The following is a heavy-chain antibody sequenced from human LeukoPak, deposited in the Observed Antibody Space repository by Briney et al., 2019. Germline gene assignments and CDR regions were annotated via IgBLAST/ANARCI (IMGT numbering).Heavy chain of an antibody. D-gene: IGHD6-6*01. CDR2: IRYDGSNE. V-gene: IGHV3-30*02. CDR1: GFTFSSYG. J-gene: IGHJ4*02. Sequence: GGSLRLSCVASGFTFSSYGMHWVRQAPGKGLEWVAFIRYDGSNEYVDSVKGRFTISRDNSKNTLYLQMNSLKPEDTAVYYCANLARPLDYWGQGALVTVSS. CDR3: ANLARPLDY.